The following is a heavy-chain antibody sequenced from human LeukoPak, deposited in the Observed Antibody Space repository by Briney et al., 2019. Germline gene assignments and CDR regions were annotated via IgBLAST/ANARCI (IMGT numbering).Heavy chain of an antibody. CDR3: ARGRDGYRGFFHY. D-gene: IGHD5-24*01. J-gene: IGHJ4*02. CDR2: ISSSSSYI. V-gene: IGHV3-21*01. Sequence: GGSLRLSCAASGFTFSSYSMNWVRQAPGKGLEWVSSISSSSSYIYYADSVKGRFTISRDNAKNSLYLQMNSLRAEDTAVYYCARGRDGYRGFFHYWGQGTLVTVSS. CDR1: GFTFSSYS.